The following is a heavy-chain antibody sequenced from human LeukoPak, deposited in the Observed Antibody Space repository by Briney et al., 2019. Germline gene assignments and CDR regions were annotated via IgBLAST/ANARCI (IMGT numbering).Heavy chain of an antibody. V-gene: IGHV3-21*01. CDR1: GFTFSSYI. CDR2: ISSSSSYI. CDR3: ARDRETTVTTSFAYYYGMDV. J-gene: IGHJ6*02. Sequence: NPGGSLRLSCAASGFTFSSYIMNWVRQAPGKGLEWVSSISSSSSYIYYADSVKGRFTISRDNAKNSLYLQMNSLRAEDTAVYYCARDRETTVTTSFAYYYGMDVWGQGTTVTVSS. D-gene: IGHD4-17*01.